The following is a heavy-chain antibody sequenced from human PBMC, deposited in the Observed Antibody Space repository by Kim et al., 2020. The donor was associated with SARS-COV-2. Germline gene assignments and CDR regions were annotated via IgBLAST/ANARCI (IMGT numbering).Heavy chain of an antibody. CDR2: ISYDGSNK. CDR3: ARDVYVTEPFPIRSGSYPELPLSPQKYYYYYGMDV. J-gene: IGHJ6*02. CDR1: GFTFSSYA. V-gene: IGHV3-30*04. Sequence: GGSLRLSCAASGFTFSSYAMHLVRQAPGKGLEWVAVISYDGSNKYYADSVKGRFTISRDNSKNTLYLQMNSLRAEDTAVYYCARDVYVTEPFPIRSGSYPELPLSPQKYYYYYGMDVWGQGTTVTVSS. D-gene: IGHD3-10*01.